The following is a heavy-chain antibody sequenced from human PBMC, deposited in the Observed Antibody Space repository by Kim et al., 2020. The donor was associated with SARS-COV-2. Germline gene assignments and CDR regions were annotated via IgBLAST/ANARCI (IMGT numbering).Heavy chain of an antibody. CDR2: NT. J-gene: IGHJ6*02. CDR3: GRQYYYGMDV. Sequence: NTSDTASLKSRVTISVDRSKNQFSLRQISVTAADTAVYYCGRQYYYGMDVWGQGTTVTVSS. V-gene: IGHV4-39*01.